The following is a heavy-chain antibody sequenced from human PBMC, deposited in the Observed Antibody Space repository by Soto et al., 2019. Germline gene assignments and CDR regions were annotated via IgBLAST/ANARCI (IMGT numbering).Heavy chain of an antibody. CDR3: AKGRSSAGTTVRFDP. CDR1: GFTFSGYA. CDR2: ISGSGGTT. Sequence: EVQLLESGGGLVQPGGSLRLSCAASGFTFSGYAMSWVRQAPGKGLEWVSAISGSGGTTYYADSVKGRFTISRDNSKNTLYLQMNSLRAEDTAIYYCAKGRSSAGTTVRFDPWGQGTLVTVSS. V-gene: IGHV3-23*01. D-gene: IGHD1-1*01. J-gene: IGHJ5*02.